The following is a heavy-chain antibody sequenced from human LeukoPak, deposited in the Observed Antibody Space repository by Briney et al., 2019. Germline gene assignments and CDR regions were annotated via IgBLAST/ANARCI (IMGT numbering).Heavy chain of an antibody. CDR1: GYTFTGYA. J-gene: IGHJ4*02. D-gene: IGHD3-22*01. CDR2: VSAYNGAT. Sequence: ASVNVSCKASGYTFTGYAISWVRQAPGQGLEWMGWVSAYNGATNYAQNFQDRVTMTTDTPTTTAYMELRSLRSDDTAVYYCARVDLYYDSSGYSQAANDYWGQGTLVTVSS. V-gene: IGHV1-18*01. CDR3: ARVDLYYDSSGYSQAANDY.